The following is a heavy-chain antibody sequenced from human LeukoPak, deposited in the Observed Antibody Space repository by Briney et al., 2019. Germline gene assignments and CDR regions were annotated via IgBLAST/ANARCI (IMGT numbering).Heavy chain of an antibody. CDR1: GFTFSDHY. J-gene: IGHJ5*02. D-gene: IGHD2-2*01. V-gene: IGHV3-11*05. Sequence: PGGSLRLSCAASGFTFSDHYMSWIRQAPGKGLEWVSYISNSSSNTNYADSVKGRFTISRDNAKNSLYLQMNSLRAEDTAVYYCARDFGPYQLLNWFDPWGQGTLVTVSS. CDR3: ARDFGPYQLLNWFDP. CDR2: ISNSSSNT.